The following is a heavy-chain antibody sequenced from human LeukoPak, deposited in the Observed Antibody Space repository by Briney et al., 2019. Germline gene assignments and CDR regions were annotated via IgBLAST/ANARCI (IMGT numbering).Heavy chain of an antibody. D-gene: IGHD2-8*01. V-gene: IGHV3-30*02. CDR3: ASPGGGYCTNGVCPA. J-gene: IGHJ5*02. CDR1: GFTFSSYG. Sequence: GGSLRLSCAASGFTFSSYGMHWVRQAPGKGLEWVALIRYDGSNEYYADSVKGRFTISRDNSKNTLYLQMNSLRPEDTAVYYCASPGGGYCTNGVCPAWGQGTLVTVSS. CDR2: IRYDGSNE.